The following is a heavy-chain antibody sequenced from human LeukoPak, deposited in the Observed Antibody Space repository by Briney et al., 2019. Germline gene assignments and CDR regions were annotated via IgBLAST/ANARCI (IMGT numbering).Heavy chain of an antibody. J-gene: IGHJ1*01. CDR3: ARESVGGYYDSSGYFQH. CDR1: GGTFSSYA. D-gene: IGHD3-22*01. Sequence: SVKVPCKASGGTFSSYAISWVRQAPGQGLEWMGRIIPILGIANYAQKFQSRVTITADKSTSAAYMELSSLRSEDTAVYYCARESVGGYYDSSGYFQHWGQGTLVTVSS. V-gene: IGHV1-69*04. CDR2: IIPILGIA.